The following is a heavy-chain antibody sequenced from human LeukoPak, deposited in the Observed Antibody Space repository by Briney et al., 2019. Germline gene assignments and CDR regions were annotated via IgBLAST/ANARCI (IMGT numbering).Heavy chain of an antibody. Sequence: ASVKVSCKASGGTFSSYAISWVRQAPGQGLEWMGRSIPIFGIANYAQKFQGRVTITADKSTSTAYMELSSLRSEDTAVYYCARGGGSYSDDAFDIWGQGTMVTVSS. CDR2: SIPIFGIA. D-gene: IGHD1-26*01. CDR3: ARGGGSYSDDAFDI. V-gene: IGHV1-69*04. CDR1: GGTFSSYA. J-gene: IGHJ3*02.